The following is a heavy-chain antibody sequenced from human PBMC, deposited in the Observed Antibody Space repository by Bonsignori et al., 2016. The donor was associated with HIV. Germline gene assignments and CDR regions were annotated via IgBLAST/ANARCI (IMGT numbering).Heavy chain of an antibody. CDR1: GFTFSSYA. Sequence: GESLKISCAASGFTFSSYAMHWVRQAPGKGLEWVAVISYDGSNKYYADSVKGRFTISRDNSKNTLYLQMNSLRAEDTAVYYCAREANPDAFDIWGQGTMVTVSS. J-gene: IGHJ3*02. CDR3: AREANPDAFDI. D-gene: IGHD4/OR15-4a*01. V-gene: IGHV3-30-3*01. CDR2: ISYDGSNK.